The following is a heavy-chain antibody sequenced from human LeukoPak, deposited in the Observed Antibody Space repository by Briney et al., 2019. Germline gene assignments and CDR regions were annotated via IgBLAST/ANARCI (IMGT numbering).Heavy chain of an antibody. CDR2: IYYSWRT. D-gene: IGHD3-22*01. CDR1: GGSISSYY. CDR3: ARQYYYDSSGYYYGPFDY. V-gene: IGHV4-59*01. J-gene: IGHJ4*02. Sequence: SETLSLTCTVSGGSISSYYWSWIRQAPGKGLEWIGYIYYSWRTNYNPSLKSRLTISADTSKNQFSLKLSSVTAADTAVYYCARQYYYDSSGYYYGPFDYWGQGTLVTVSS.